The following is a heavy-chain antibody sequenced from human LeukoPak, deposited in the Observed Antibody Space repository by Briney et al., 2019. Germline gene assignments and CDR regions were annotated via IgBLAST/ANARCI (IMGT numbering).Heavy chain of an antibody. CDR1: GFTVSSNY. V-gene: IGHV3-53*01. J-gene: IGHJ6*02. Sequence: GGSLRLSCAASGFTVSSNYMSWVRQAPGKGLEWVSVIYSGGSTYYADSVKGRFTISRDNSKNTLYLQMNSLRAEDTAVYYCARAGLQQQLVPFFRSRKSWPANYGMDVWGQGTTVTVSS. CDR3: ARAGLQQQLVPFFRSRKSWPANYGMDV. CDR2: IYSGGST. D-gene: IGHD6-13*01.